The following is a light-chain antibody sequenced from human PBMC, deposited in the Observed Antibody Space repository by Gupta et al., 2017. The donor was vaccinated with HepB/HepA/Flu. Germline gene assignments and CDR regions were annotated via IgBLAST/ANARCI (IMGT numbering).Light chain of an antibody. CDR2: AAS. CDR3: QQSYSTPVYT. Sequence: DIQMTQSPSSLSASVGDRVTITCRASQSIRSYLNWYQQKPGKAPKLLIYAASSLQSGVPSRFSGSGSWTDFILTIISLQPEDFATYYCQQSYSTPVYTFGQGTKLEIK. J-gene: IGKJ2*01. CDR1: QSIRSY. V-gene: IGKV1-39*01.